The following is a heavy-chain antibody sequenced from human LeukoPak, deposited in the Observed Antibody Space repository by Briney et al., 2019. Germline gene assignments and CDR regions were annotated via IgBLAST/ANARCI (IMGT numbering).Heavy chain of an antibody. V-gene: IGHV1-2*02. J-gene: IGHJ4*02. D-gene: IGHD3-22*01. CDR2: INPNSGGT. CDR3: AREYYDSSAYNQEAIDY. Sequence: VASVKVSCKASGYTFTDYYMHWVRQAPGQGLEWLGWINPNSGGTNYAQKFQGRVTMTRDTSISTAYMELGRLRSDDTAVYYCAREYYDSSAYNQEAIDYWGQGTLVTVSS. CDR1: GYTFTDYY.